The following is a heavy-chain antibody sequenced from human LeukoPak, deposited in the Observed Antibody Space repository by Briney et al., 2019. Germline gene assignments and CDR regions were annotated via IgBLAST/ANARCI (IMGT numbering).Heavy chain of an antibody. D-gene: IGHD3-10*01. CDR2: IYYSGST. CDR1: GGSISSYY. J-gene: IGHJ4*02. CDR3: ARDSGFGELGF. Sequence: PSETLSLTCTVSGGSISSYYWSWIRQPPGKGLEWIGYIYYSGSTNYNPSLKSRVTISVDTSKNQFSLKLSSVTAADTAVYYCARDSGFGELGFWGQGTLVTVSS. V-gene: IGHV4-59*01.